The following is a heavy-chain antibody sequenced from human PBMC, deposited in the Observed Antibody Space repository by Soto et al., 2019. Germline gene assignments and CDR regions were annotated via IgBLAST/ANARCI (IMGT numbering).Heavy chain of an antibody. Sequence: SETLSLTSPVPGASIRRSRCHWGWFRRPPGKGLEWIASITYSGTTFYNPSLKSRVTLSVDTSKNQFALKLSSVTAAETAVYYCERHGITGSYYEAFDLWGQGTMVNVSS. J-gene: IGHJ3*01. CDR2: ITYSGTT. CDR1: GASIRRSRCH. D-gene: IGHD1-26*01. CDR3: ERHGITGSYYEAFDL. V-gene: IGHV4-39*01.